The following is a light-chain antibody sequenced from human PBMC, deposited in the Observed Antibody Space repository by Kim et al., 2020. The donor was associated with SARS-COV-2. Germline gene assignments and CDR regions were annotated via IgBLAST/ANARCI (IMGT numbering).Light chain of an antibody. J-gene: IGKJ1*01. V-gene: IGKV3-15*01. CDR3: QEYDKWPT. CDR1: QSVSNS. CDR2: GGS. Sequence: SASPGESAPLSCRASQSVSNSLAWYQHKPGQAPRLLIYGGSTRATGIPARFSGSGSATEFTLTISSLQSEDSAVYYCQEYDKWPTFGQGTKVDIK.